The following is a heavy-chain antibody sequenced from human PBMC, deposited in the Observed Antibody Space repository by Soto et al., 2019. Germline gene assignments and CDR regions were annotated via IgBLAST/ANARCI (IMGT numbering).Heavy chain of an antibody. CDR3: ARLYGPLDY. D-gene: IGHD3-10*01. V-gene: IGHV4-59*01. CDR1: GGSISSYY. CDR2: IYYSGST. Sequence: SETLSLTCPVSGGSISSYYWSWIRQPPGKGLEWIGYIYYSGSTNYNPSLKSRVTISVDTSKNQFSLKLSSVTAADTAVYYCARLYGPLDYWGQGTLVTVSS. J-gene: IGHJ4*02.